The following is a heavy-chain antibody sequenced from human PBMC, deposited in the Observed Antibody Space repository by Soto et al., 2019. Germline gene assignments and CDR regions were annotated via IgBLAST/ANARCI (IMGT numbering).Heavy chain of an antibody. V-gene: IGHV3-23*01. CDR2: ISGSGGST. CDR3: AKESGGSYYYDSSGYYALGY. J-gene: IGHJ4*02. Sequence: EVQLLESGGGLVQPGGSLRLSCAASGFTFSSYAMSWVRQAPGKGLEWVSAISGSGGSTYYADSVKGRFTISRDNSKNTLYLQMNSLRAEDTAVYYCAKESGGSYYYDSSGYYALGYWGQGTLVTVSS. D-gene: IGHD3-22*01. CDR1: GFTFSSYA.